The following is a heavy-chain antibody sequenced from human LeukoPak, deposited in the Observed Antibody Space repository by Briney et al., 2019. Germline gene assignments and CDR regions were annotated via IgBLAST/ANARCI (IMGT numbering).Heavy chain of an antibody. CDR3: ARAHVLRFLEWSNYYYMDV. CDR1: GFTFSDYY. Sequence: PGGSLRLSCAASGFTFSDYYMSWIRQPPGKGLEWIGSIYYSGSTYYNPSLKSRVTISVDTSKNQFSLKLSSVTAADTAVYYCARAHVLRFLEWSNYYYMDVWGKGTTVTVSS. CDR2: IYYSGST. J-gene: IGHJ6*03. V-gene: IGHV4-38-2*01. D-gene: IGHD3-3*01.